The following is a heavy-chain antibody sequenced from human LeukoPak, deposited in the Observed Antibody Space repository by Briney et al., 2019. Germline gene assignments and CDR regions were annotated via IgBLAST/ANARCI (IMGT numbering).Heavy chain of an antibody. CDR3: GRAPRRQQPYGMDV. Sequence: GGSLRLSCAASGFTFSTYAIHWVRQAPGKGLEWVALIWNDGINKYYADSVKGRFTISRDNTKNTLYLQMNSLRAEDTSLYYSGRAPRRQQPYGMDVGGEGTAVTVP. V-gene: IGHV3-33*01. CDR2: IWNDGINK. CDR1: GFTFSTYA. D-gene: IGHD1/OR15-1a*01. J-gene: IGHJ6*02.